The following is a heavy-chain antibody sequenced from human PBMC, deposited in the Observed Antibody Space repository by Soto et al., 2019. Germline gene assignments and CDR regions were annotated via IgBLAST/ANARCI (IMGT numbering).Heavy chain of an antibody. D-gene: IGHD1-26*01. J-gene: IGHJ6*02. CDR1: GGTFSSHA. CDR2: IIPIFGTA. CDR3: ARDLFGGSYSYYYGMDV. V-gene: IGHV1-69*13. Sequence: SVKVSCKASGGTFSSHAISWVRQAPGQGLEWMGGIIPIFGTANYAQKFQGRVTITADESTSTAYMELSSLRSEDTAVYYCARDLFGGSYSYYYGMDVWGQGTTVTVSS.